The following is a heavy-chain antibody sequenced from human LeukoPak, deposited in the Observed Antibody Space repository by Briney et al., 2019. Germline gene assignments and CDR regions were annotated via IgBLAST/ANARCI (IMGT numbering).Heavy chain of an antibody. J-gene: IGHJ4*02. CDR2: IFQGGGEI. D-gene: IGHD5-18*01. CDR1: GFTFSSFA. CDR3: TTYRQVLLPFES. V-gene: IGHV3-23*01. Sequence: GGSLRLSCAASGFTFSSFAMIWVRQPPGKGLEWVSSIFQGGGEIHYADSVRGRFTISRDNSRSTLFLQMNSLRVEDTAIYYCTTYRQVLLPFESWGQGTLVTVSS.